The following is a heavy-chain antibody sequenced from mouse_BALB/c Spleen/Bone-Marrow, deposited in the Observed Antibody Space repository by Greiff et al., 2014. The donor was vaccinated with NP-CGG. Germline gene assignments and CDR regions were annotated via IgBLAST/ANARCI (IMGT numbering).Heavy chain of an antibody. CDR1: GFTFSSFG. D-gene: IGHD4-1*01. J-gene: IGHJ2*01. Sequence: VESGGGLVQPGGSRKLSCAASGFTFSSFGMHWVRQAPEKGLEWIAYISSDSGAIFYADTVKGRFTISRDNPKKTLFLQMTSLRSEDTAIYFCTRGGNWEDFDYWGQGTTLTVSS. CDR2: ISSDSGAI. V-gene: IGHV5-17*02. CDR3: TRGGNWEDFDY.